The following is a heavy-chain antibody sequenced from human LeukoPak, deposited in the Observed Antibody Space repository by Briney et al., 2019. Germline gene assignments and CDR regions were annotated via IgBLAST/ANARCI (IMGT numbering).Heavy chain of an antibody. CDR2: INPNSGGT. D-gene: IGHD3-22*01. CDR3: ARDYYDSSGYYDTPQGLAY. J-gene: IGHJ4*02. CDR1: GYSFIGYY. Sequence: ASVKVSCKASGYSFIGYYMYWVRQAPGQGLEWMGWINPNSGGTNYAQKFQGRVTMTRDTSISTAYMELSRLRSDDTAVYYCARDYYDSSGYYDTPQGLAYWGQGTLVTVSS. V-gene: IGHV1-2*02.